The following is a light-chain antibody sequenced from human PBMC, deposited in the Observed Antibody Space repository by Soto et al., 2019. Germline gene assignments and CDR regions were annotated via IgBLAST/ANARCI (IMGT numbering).Light chain of an antibody. CDR1: NGDIASNS. J-gene: IGLJ2*01. V-gene: IGLV6-57*04. CDR2: ENN. CDR3: QSYDTTTVV. Sequence: NFMLTQPRSVSESPGKTVILSCTRSNGDIASNSVQWYQQRPGSAPTTVIYENNRRPSGVPNRFSGSTDGSSNSASLTISGLQPEDEADYYCQSYDTTTVVFGGGTKLTVL.